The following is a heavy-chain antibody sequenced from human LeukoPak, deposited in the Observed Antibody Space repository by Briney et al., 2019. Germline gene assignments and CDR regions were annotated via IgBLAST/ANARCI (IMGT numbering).Heavy chain of an antibody. V-gene: IGHV1-69*02. CDR1: GGTLSSYT. Sequence: SVKVSCKASGGTLSSYTISWVRQAPGQGLEWMGRIIPILGIANYAQKFQGRVTITADKSTSTAYMELSSLRSEDTAVYYCARRYSNNAFDIWGQGTMVTVSS. CDR2: IIPILGIA. D-gene: IGHD4-11*01. CDR3: ARRYSNNAFDI. J-gene: IGHJ3*02.